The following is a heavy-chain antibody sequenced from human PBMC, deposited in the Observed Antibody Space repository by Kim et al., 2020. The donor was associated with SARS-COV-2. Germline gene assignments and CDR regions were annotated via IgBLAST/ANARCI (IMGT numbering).Heavy chain of an antibody. D-gene: IGHD6-13*01. Sequence: SETLSLTCTVSGGSISSGGYYWSWIRQHPGKGLEWIGYIYYSGSTYYNPSLKSRVTISVDTSKNQFSLKLSSVTAADTAVYYCARDSIAAESHEHYYGMDVWGQGTTVTVSS. CDR2: IYYSGST. V-gene: IGHV4-31*03. CDR1: GGSISSGGYY. J-gene: IGHJ6*02. CDR3: ARDSIAAESHEHYYGMDV.